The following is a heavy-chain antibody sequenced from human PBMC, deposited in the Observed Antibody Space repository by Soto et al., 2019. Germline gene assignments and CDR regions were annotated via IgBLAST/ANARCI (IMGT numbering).Heavy chain of an antibody. CDR3: ARLYDSSGYYFTYFDY. D-gene: IGHD3-22*01. CDR1: GYTFTGYY. J-gene: IGHJ4*02. V-gene: IGHV1-69*13. Sequence: SVKVSCKASGYTFTGYYMHWVRQAPGQGLEWMGGIIPIFGTANYAQKFQGRVTITADESTSTAYMELSSLRSEDTAVYYCARLYDSSGYYFTYFDYWGQGTLVTVSS. CDR2: IIPIFGTA.